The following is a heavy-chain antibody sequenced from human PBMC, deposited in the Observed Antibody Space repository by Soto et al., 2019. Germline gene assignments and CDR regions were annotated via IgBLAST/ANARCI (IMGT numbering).Heavy chain of an antibody. CDR3: GGQDYGAKGYYFEN. CDR1: NGSIRSGGSY. CDR2: IYYIGNT. J-gene: IGHJ4*02. D-gene: IGHD4-17*01. Sequence: PWEKLSLTRIALNGSIRSGGSYCGCIRLTKEKGLEWIGSIYYIGNTYYNPYLKSRVTISIDTSKTQFSLKMNSVTAADTAVYYCGGQDYGAKGYYFENWGQGALVTVSS. V-gene: IGHV4-39*01.